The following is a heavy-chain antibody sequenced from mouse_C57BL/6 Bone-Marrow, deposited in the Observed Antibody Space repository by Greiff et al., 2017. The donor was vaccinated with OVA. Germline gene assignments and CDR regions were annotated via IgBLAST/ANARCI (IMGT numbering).Heavy chain of an antibody. CDR1: GYTFTSYW. J-gene: IGHJ2*01. CDR2: INPSSGYP. CDR3: AIDETPFGSDY. V-gene: IGHV1-7*01. Sequence: QVQLQQSGAELAKPGASVKLSCKASGYTFTSYWMHWVKQRPGPGLEWIGYINPSSGYPKYNQKFKDKATLTADKSSSTTDMQLSSLTYDDVAAYYYAIDETPFGSDYWGQGTTLTVSS. D-gene: IGHD1-1*02.